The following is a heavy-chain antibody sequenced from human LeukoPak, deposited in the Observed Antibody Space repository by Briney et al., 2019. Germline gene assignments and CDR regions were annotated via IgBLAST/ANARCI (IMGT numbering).Heavy chain of an antibody. CDR2: ISGSGGTT. J-gene: IGHJ5*02. D-gene: IGHD3-22*01. V-gene: IGHV3-23*01. CDR3: AKDPEVVITGGWFDP. Sequence: GGSLRLSCAASGFTFSSYAMSWVRLAPGKGLEWVSAISGSGGTTYYADPVKGRFTFSRDNSKNTLYQQMNSLRAEDTAVYYCAKDPEVVITGGWFDPWGQGTLVTVSS. CDR1: GFTFSSYA.